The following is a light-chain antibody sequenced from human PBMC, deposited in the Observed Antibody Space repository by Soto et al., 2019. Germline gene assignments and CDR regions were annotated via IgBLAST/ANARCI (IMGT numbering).Light chain of an antibody. Sequence: VALTQSPATVSVSPCELATLSFMASQSVSSTSVDWYQQRPGEAPRLLIYGASTRATGVPARFSGGGSGTEFTLTITSLQSEDFAVYWCQQYNNWPLNFGAGTRLEIK. V-gene: IGKV3D-15*01. CDR2: GAS. CDR1: QSVSST. CDR3: QQYNNWPLN. J-gene: IGKJ5*01.